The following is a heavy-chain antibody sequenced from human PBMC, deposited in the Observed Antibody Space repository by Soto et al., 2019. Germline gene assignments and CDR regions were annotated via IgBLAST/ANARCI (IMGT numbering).Heavy chain of an antibody. D-gene: IGHD3-10*01. CDR1: GGSISTYNY. CDR2: VNHSGTT. Sequence: SETLSLTCTVSGGSISTYNYWGRIRQPPGKGLEAIGNVNHSGTTYYNPSLMSRVTISVDTSRDQISLRLSSVTAADTAVYFCARLLTPAFGRDYFDYWGQGILVTVSS. J-gene: IGHJ4*02. V-gene: IGHV4-39*01. CDR3: ARLLTPAFGRDYFDY.